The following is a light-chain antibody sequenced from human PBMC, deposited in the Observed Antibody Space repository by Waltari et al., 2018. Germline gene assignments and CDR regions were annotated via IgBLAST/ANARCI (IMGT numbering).Light chain of an antibody. Sequence: YELTQPPSVSVSPGQTARITCSGDAFAKQFASWYQQKPGQAPVMVIYKDTERPSGTPERFSGSSSGTTVTLTISGVQAEDEADYYCQSVDSRITYVVFGGGTKVTVL. J-gene: IGLJ2*01. CDR2: KDT. V-gene: IGLV3-25*03. CDR3: QSVDSRITYVV. CDR1: AFAKQF.